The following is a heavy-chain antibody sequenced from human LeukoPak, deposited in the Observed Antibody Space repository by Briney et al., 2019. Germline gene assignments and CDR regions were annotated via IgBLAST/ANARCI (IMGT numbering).Heavy chain of an antibody. D-gene: IGHD3-22*01. CDR1: GGSFSGYY. J-gene: IGHJ4*02. V-gene: IGHV4-34*01. Sequence: KPSETLSLTCAVYGGSFSGYYWSWIRQPPGKGLERIGEINHSGSTNYNPSLKSRVTISVDTSKNQFSLKLSSVTAADTAVYYCARHLSPYYDNRRAFDYWGQGTLVTVSS. CDR2: INHSGST. CDR3: ARHLSPYYDNRRAFDY.